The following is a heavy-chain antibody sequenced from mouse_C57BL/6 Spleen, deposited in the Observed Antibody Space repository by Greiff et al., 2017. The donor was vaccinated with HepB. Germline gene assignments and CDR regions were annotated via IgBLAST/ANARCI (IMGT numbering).Heavy chain of an antibody. CDR3: ARDKLGPPDWYFDV. J-gene: IGHJ1*03. Sequence: EVMLVESGGGLVKPGGSLKLSCAASGFTFSSYAMSWVRQTPEKRLEWVATISDGGSYTYYPDNVKGRFTISRDNAKNNLYLQMSHLKSEDTAMYYCARDKLGPPDWYFDVWGTGTTVTVSS. CDR2: ISDGGSYT. D-gene: IGHD4-1*01. V-gene: IGHV5-4*01. CDR1: GFTFSSYA.